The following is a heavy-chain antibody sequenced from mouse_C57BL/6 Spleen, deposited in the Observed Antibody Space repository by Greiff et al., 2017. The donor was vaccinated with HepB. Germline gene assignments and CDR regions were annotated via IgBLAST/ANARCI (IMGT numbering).Heavy chain of an antibody. CDR1: GYAFSSYW. J-gene: IGHJ2*01. D-gene: IGHD2-10*02. V-gene: IGHV1-80*01. Sequence: VQLQQSGAELVKPGASVKISCKASGYAFSSYWMNWVKQRPGKGLEWIGQIYPGDGDTNYNGKFKGKATLTADKSSSTAYMQLSSLTSEDSAVYFCARELRGYGNYAFDYWGQGTTLTVSS. CDR3: ARELRGYGNYAFDY. CDR2: IYPGDGDT.